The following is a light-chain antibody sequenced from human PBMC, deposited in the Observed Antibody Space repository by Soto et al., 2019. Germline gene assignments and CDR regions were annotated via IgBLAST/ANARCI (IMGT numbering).Light chain of an antibody. V-gene: IGKV3-20*01. J-gene: IGKJ4*01. CDR2: DAS. CDR1: QSVSSY. Sequence: EIVMTRSPATLSVSPGERATLSCRASQSVSSYLAWYQQKPGQAPRLLIFDASSRATGIPDRFSGSGSGTDFTLTISRMDPEDFAVYYCQQYGSSVTFGGGTKVDIK. CDR3: QQYGSSVT.